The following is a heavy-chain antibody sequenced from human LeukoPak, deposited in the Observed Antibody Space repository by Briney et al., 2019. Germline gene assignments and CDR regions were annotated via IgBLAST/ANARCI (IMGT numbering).Heavy chain of an antibody. D-gene: IGHD3-10*01. CDR1: GFTFSNAW. V-gene: IGHV3-23*01. Sequence: GGSLRLSCAASGFTFSNAWMSWVRQAPGKGLEWVSAISGSGGSTYYADSVKGRFTISRDNSKNTLYLQMNSLRAEDTAVYYCAKDPYYGSGSYPPLYFDYWGQGTLVTVSS. CDR3: AKDPYYGSGSYPPLYFDY. CDR2: ISGSGGST. J-gene: IGHJ4*02.